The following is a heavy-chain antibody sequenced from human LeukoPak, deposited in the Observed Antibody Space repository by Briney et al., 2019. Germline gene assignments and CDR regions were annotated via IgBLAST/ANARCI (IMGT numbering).Heavy chain of an antibody. D-gene: IGHD5-24*01. Sequence: GGSLRLSCPGTGFTFSSAWMTWVRQIPGKGLEWVGHIKSRTDGGTTDYAAPVKGRFTISRDDAKNTVYLQMNSLKTEDSAVYFCATEFYSNGYNFWGQGTLVIVSS. CDR3: ATEFYSNGYNF. CDR1: GFTFSSAW. V-gene: IGHV3-15*01. CDR2: IKSRTDGGTT. J-gene: IGHJ4*02.